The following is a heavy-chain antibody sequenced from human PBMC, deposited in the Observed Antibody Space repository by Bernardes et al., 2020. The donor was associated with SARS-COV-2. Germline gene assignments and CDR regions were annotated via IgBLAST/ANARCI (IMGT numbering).Heavy chain of an antibody. D-gene: IGHD3-10*01. J-gene: IGHJ4*02. V-gene: IGHV4-4*02. CDR3: AILYGSGSYYTTVQNYY. CDR2: ISHSGST. Sequence: RQPPGKGLEWIGEISHSGSTNYNPSLKSRVTISVDKSTTQFSLKLSSVTSADTAVYYCAILYGSGSYYTTVQNYYWGQGTLVTVSS.